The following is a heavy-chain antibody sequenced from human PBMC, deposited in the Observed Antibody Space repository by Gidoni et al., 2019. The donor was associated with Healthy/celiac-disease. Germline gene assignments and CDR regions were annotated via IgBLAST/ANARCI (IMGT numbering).Heavy chain of an antibody. Sequence: QVQLVQSGAEVKKPGASVKVSCKASGYTFTGYYMHWVRQAPGQGLEWMGWINPNSGGTNYAQKFQGWVTMTRDTSISTAYMELSRLRSDDTAVYYCARATVGARVEDHSAFDYWGQGTLVTVSS. J-gene: IGHJ4*02. CDR1: GYTFTGYY. D-gene: IGHD1-26*01. CDR3: ARATVGARVEDHSAFDY. CDR2: INPNSGGT. V-gene: IGHV1-2*04.